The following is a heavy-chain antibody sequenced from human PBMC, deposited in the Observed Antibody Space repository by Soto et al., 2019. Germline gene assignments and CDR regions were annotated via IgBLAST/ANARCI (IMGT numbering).Heavy chain of an antibody. CDR1: GFTFSSYG. J-gene: IGHJ4*02. CDR2: ISYDGSNK. D-gene: IGHD4-17*01. CDR3: AKDRAMTTVSYFDY. V-gene: IGHV3-30*18. Sequence: GGSLRLSCAASGFTFSSYGMHWVRQAPGKGLEWVAVISYDGSNKYYADSVKGRFTISRDNSKNALYLQMNSLRAEDTAVYYCAKDRAMTTVSYFDYWGQGTLVTVSS.